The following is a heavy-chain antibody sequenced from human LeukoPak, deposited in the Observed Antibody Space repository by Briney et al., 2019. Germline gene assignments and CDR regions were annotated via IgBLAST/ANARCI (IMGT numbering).Heavy chain of an antibody. Sequence: PSETLSLTCTVSGGSINNSYWSWVRQPPGKGLEWIWYTSYSGSTNYNPSLKSRVTMSVDTSTDQFSLRLISVTAADTAVYYCARTVSGDYYGMDVWGQGTTVTVSS. CDR1: GGSINNSY. CDR3: ARTVSGDYYGMDV. D-gene: IGHD1-26*01. V-gene: IGHV4-59*08. CDR2: TSYSGST. J-gene: IGHJ6*02.